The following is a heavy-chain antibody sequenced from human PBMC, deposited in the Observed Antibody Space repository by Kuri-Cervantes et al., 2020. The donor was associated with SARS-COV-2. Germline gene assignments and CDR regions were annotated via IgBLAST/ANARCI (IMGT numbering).Heavy chain of an antibody. Sequence: GGSLRLSCAASGFTFSSYSMNWVRQAPGKGLEWVSSISSSSSSYIYYADSVKGRFTISRDNAKNSLYLQMNSLRAEDTAVYYCAREGAYDFWSIDYWGQGTLVTVSS. CDR2: ISSSSSSYI. CDR1: GFTFSSYS. J-gene: IGHJ4*02. V-gene: IGHV3-21*01. D-gene: IGHD3-3*01. CDR3: AREGAYDFWSIDY.